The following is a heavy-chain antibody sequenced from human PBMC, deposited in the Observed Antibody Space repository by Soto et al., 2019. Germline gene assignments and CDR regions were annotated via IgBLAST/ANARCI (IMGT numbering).Heavy chain of an antibody. D-gene: IGHD3-10*01. CDR1: GYSFTSFW. J-gene: IGHJ6*02. V-gene: IGHV5-51*01. CDR3: ARGGSSASYYGVDV. Sequence: PGESLKISCKGSGYSFTSFWIGWVRQMPGKGLEWMGIIYPSDSDSRYSPSFQGQVTISVDKSISTAYLQWSSLKASDTAIYYCARGGSSASYYGVDVWGQGTTVSVSS. CDR2: IYPSDSDS.